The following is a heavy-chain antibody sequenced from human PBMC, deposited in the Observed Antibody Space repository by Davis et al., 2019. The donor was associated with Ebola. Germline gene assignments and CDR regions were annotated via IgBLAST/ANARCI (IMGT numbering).Heavy chain of an antibody. CDR1: GFTFSNAW. CDR3: AKGRSWYDGMDV. D-gene: IGHD6-13*01. CDR2: IKSKTDGGTT. V-gene: IGHV3-15*01. J-gene: IGHJ6*02. Sequence: GESLKISCAASGFTFSNAWMSWVRQAPGKGLEWVGRIKSKTDGGTTDYAAPVKGRFTISRDDSKNTLYLQMNSLKTEDTAVYYCAKGRSWYDGMDVWGQGTTVTVSS.